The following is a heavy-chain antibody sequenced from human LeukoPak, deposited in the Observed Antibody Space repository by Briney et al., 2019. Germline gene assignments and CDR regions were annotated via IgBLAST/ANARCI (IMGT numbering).Heavy chain of an antibody. V-gene: IGHV3-33*01. Sequence: GGSLRLSCAASGFTFSSYGMHWVRQAPGRGLEWVAVIRYDGSNKYYADSVKGRFTISRDNSKSTLYLQMSSLRAEDTAVYYCARGSGNYYSVMDVWGRGTTVTVSS. J-gene: IGHJ6*02. D-gene: IGHD1-26*01. CDR1: GFTFSSYG. CDR2: IRYDGSNK. CDR3: ARGSGNYYSVMDV.